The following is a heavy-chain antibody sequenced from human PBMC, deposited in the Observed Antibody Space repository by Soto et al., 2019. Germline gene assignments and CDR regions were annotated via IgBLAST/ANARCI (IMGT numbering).Heavy chain of an antibody. CDR1: GYTFTSYG. J-gene: IGHJ4*02. D-gene: IGHD6-13*01. V-gene: IGHV1-18*01. CDR2: ISAYSGNT. Sequence: ASVKVSCKASGYTFTSYGISWVRQAPGQGLEWMGWISAYSGNTNYAQKLQGRVTMTTDTSTSTAYMELKSLISDDTAVYYCARATLLAAAGTRIIDYWGQGTLVTSPQ. CDR3: ARATLLAAAGTRIIDY.